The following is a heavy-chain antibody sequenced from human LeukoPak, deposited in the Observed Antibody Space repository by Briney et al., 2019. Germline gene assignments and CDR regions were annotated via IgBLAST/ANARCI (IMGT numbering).Heavy chain of an antibody. D-gene: IGHD3-22*01. Sequence: GGSLRLSCAASGFTFSNYCMSWVRQAPGKGLVWVSRINSDGSSTNYADSVKGRFTISRDNAKNTLYLQMNSLRAEDTAVYYCARDDKKYYYSSSLWDYGAQGTLVTVSS. J-gene: IGHJ4*02. CDR2: INSDGSST. CDR3: ARDDKKYYYSSSLWDY. V-gene: IGHV3-74*01. CDR1: GFTFSNYC.